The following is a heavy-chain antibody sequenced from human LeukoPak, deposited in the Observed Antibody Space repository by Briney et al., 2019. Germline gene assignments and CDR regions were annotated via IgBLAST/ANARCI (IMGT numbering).Heavy chain of an antibody. V-gene: IGHV3-15*01. J-gene: IGHJ4*02. CDR1: GFSFMNAW. Sequence: GGSLRLPCAASGFSFMNAWMVWVRQAPGKGLEWVGRIKSNADGGTPDYAAPARGRFTISRDDSTNTLYLQMNSLKTEDTAVYYCTTFYHEYSPYWGRGTLVTVSS. D-gene: IGHD2/OR15-2a*01. CDR3: TTFYHEYSPY. CDR2: IKSNADGGTP.